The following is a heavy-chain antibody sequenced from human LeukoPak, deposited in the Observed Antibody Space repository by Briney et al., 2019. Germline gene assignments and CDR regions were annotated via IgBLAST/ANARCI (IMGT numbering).Heavy chain of an antibody. CDR2: ISGSGGST. CDR3: ATQGARQYNTYPIFDY. J-gene: IGHJ4*02. D-gene: IGHD1-14*01. V-gene: IGHV3-23*01. CDR1: GFTFSSYA. Sequence: GGSLRLSCAASGFTFSSYAMSWVRQASGKGLEWVSAISGSGGSTYYADSVKGRFTISRDNSKNTLYLQMNSLRAEDTAAYYCATQGARQYNTYPIFDYWGQGTLVTVSS.